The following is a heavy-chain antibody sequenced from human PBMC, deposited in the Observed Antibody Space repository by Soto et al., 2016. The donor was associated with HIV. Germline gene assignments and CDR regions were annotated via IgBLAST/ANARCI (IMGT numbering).Heavy chain of an antibody. D-gene: IGHD3-10*01. J-gene: IGHJ3*02. CDR1: GGXFSSYA. Sequence: QVQLVQSGAEVKKPGSSVKVSCKASGGXFSSYAISWVRQAPGQGLEWMGGIIPIFGTTTYAQKFQGRITITADESTSTAYMDLSSLRSEDTAVYYCARVRITTDAFDIWGQGTMVTVSS. CDR3: ARVRITTDAFDI. CDR2: IIPIFGTT. V-gene: IGHV1-69*12.